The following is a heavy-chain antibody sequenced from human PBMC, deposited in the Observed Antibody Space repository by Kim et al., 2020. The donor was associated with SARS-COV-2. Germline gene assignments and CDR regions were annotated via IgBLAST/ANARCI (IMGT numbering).Heavy chain of an antibody. CDR3: ARLQAFCGGDCQDY. J-gene: IGHJ4*02. Sequence: GESLKISCKGSGYRFTNFWIGWVRQMPGKGLEWMGIINPGNSHTRYSPSFQGQVTISADKSSSTIYLQWSSLKASDTAMYYCARLQAFCGGDCQDYWGQGTLVTVSS. D-gene: IGHD2-21*02. V-gene: IGHV5-51*01. CDR2: INPGNSHT. CDR1: GYRFTNFW.